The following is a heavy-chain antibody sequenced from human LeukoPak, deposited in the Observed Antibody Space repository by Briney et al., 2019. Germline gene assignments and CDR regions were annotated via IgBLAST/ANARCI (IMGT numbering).Heavy chain of an antibody. CDR2: IYTSGST. CDR1: GGSISSGSYY. D-gene: IGHD2-21*01. Sequence: SQTLSLTCTVSGGSISSGSYYWSWIRQPAGKGLEWIGRIYTSGSTNYNPSLKSRVTISVDTSKNQFSLKLSSVTAADTAVYYCARDLGGGDSYWGQGTLVTVSS. J-gene: IGHJ4*02. CDR3: ARDLGGGDSY. V-gene: IGHV4-61*02.